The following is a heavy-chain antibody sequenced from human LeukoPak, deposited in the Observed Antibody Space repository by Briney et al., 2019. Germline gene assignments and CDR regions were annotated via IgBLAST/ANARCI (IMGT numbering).Heavy chain of an antibody. J-gene: IGHJ4*02. D-gene: IGHD3-22*01. Sequence: PGRSLRLSCAASGFTFDDYAMHWVRHAPGKGLEWVSGISWNSGSIVYADSVKGRFTISRDNAKNSLYLQMNSLRAEDTALYYCAKSYYYDSSGYPFDYWGQGTLVTVSS. CDR2: ISWNSGSI. CDR1: GFTFDDYA. V-gene: IGHV3-9*01. CDR3: AKSYYYDSSGYPFDY.